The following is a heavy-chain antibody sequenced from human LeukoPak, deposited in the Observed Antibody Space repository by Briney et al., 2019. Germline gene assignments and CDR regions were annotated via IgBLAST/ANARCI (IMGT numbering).Heavy chain of an antibody. CDR2: IYTSGST. V-gene: IGHV4-61*02. J-gene: IGHJ5*02. Sequence: SETLSLTCTVSGGSISSGSYYWSWIRQPAGKGLEWIGRIYTSGSTNYNPSLKSRVTISVDTSKNQFSLKLSSVTAADTAVYYCARGGIGSYGNRFDPWGQGTLVTVSS. CDR1: GGSISSGSYY. D-gene: IGHD2-15*01. CDR3: ARGGIGSYGNRFDP.